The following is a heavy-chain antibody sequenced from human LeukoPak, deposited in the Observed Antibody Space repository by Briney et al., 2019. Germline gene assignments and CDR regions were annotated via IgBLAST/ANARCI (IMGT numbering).Heavy chain of an antibody. D-gene: IGHD2-2*01. V-gene: IGHV4-34*01. CDR1: GGSFSGYY. CDR3: AALYDIVVVPAAESYGMDV. J-gene: IGHJ6*02. CDR2: INHSGST. Sequence: SETLSLTCAVYGGSFSGYYWSWIRQPPGKGLEWIGEINHSGSTYYNPSLKSRVTISVDTSKNQFSLKLSSVTAADTAVYYCAALYDIVVVPAAESYGMDVWGQGTTVTVSS.